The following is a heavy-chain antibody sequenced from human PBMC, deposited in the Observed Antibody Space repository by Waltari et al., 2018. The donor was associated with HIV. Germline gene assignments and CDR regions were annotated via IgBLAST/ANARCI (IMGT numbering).Heavy chain of an antibody. CDR3: ARWSVLMVYAIRGGFDY. CDR1: GYTFTSYA. CDR2: INTNPGNP. J-gene: IGHJ4*02. Sequence: QVQLVQSGSELKKPGASVTVSCKASGYTFTSYAMNWVRQAPGQGLEWMGWINTNPGNPTYAQGFTGWFVFSFDTSGSTAYLQISSLKAEDTAVYYCARWSVLMVYAIRGGFDYWGQGTLVTVSS. D-gene: IGHD2-8*01. V-gene: IGHV7-4-1*02.